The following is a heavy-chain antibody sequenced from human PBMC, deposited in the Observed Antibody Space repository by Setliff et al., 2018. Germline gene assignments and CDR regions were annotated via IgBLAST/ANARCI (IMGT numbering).Heavy chain of an antibody. J-gene: IGHJ4*02. Sequence: PSETLSLTCTVSGYPISRGFYWGWIRQSPGKGLEWIGSVYHSGSSYQNPSLRSRIAVSLDTSKNQFSLRLNSVTAADTAVYFCARAAARAEYSDTSAYLPFDFWGLGTLVTVSS. V-gene: IGHV4-38-2*02. D-gene: IGHD3-16*01. CDR3: ARAAARAEYSDTSAYLPFDF. CDR1: GYPISRGFY. CDR2: VYHSGSS.